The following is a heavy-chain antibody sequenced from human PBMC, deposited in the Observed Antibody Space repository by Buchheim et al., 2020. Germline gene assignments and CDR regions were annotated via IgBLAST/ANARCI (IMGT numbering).Heavy chain of an antibody. CDR2: INYSGRA. CDR1: GDSIRSSAYF. D-gene: IGHD3-16*01. V-gene: IGHV4-39*07. J-gene: IGHJ4*02. CDR3: AREGWGAKSEDDD. Sequence: HLHLQESGPGLVKPSETLSLTCSVSGDSIRSSAYFWGWIRQSPGRALEWIASINYSGRAFYNPSLESRLTMSRDTSNNQFSLKLHAVTAADTAVYYCAREGWGAKSEDDDWGPGTL.